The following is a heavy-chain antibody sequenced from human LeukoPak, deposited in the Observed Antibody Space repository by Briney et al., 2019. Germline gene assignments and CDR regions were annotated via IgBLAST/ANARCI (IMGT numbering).Heavy chain of an antibody. V-gene: IGHV3-7*01. D-gene: IGHD2-15*01. CDR1: GLTFSSYW. Sequence: GESLTLSCAASGLTFSSYWMRWVRQPPGKGLEWVANIKQDGSEKNYVDSVKGRFTISRDNGKNALYLLMNSLRAEDTAVYYCAREGVVAAGDYWGQGTLVTVSS. J-gene: IGHJ4*02. CDR3: AREGVVAAGDY. CDR2: IKQDGSEK.